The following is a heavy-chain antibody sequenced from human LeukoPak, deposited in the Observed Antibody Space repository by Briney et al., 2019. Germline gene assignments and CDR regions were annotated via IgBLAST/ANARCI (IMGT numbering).Heavy chain of an antibody. CDR3: ARGVTYYYDTSGYYYVPPLDY. Sequence: SVKVSCKASGGTFSSYAISWVRQAPGQGLEWMGGIIPISGTANYAQKFQGRVTITADESTSTAYMELRSLRSDDTAVYYCARGVTYYYDTSGYYYVPPLDYWGQGTLVTVSS. V-gene: IGHV1-69*13. CDR1: GGTFSSYA. D-gene: IGHD3-22*01. CDR2: IIPISGTA. J-gene: IGHJ4*02.